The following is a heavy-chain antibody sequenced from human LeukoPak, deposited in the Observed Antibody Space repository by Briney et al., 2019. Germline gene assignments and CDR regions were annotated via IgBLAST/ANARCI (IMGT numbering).Heavy chain of an antibody. J-gene: IGHJ4*02. CDR2: NNHSVST. CDR1: GGYFSDYY. CDR3: ARASMVRGVIGY. D-gene: IGHD3-10*01. V-gene: IGHV4-34*01. Sequence: SETLSLTCAVYGGYFSDYYWSWIRQPPRKRLEWIGENNHSVSTNYNPSLKSRVTISAGTPKNQFSRKLSSVTPADTAVYNCARASMVRGVIGYWGQGNLVTVSS.